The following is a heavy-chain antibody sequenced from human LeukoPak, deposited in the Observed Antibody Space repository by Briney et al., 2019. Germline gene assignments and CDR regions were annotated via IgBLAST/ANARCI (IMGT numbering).Heavy chain of an antibody. CDR1: GDSVSSNSAA. Sequence: SQTLSLTCAISGDSVSSNSAAWYWIRQSPSRGLEWLGRTYYRSKWYNDYAVSVKSRITINPDTSKNQFSLKLSSVTAADTAVYYCARGGHVSTMIWGQGTLVTVSS. J-gene: IGHJ4*02. CDR3: ARGGHVSTMI. CDR2: TYYRSKWYN. V-gene: IGHV6-1*01. D-gene: IGHD3-22*01.